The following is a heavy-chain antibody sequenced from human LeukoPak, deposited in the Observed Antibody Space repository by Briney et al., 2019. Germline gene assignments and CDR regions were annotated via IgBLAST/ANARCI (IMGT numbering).Heavy chain of an antibody. CDR1: GFTFSSYS. CDR2: ISSSSYI. J-gene: IGHJ6*02. V-gene: IGHV3-21*01. Sequence: GGSLRLSCAASGFTFSSYSMNWVRQAPGKGLEWVSSISSSSYIYYADSVKGRFTISRDNAKNSLYLQMNSLRAEDTAVYYCARDEGATIGYYYYGMDVWGQGTTVTVSS. D-gene: IGHD1-26*01. CDR3: ARDEGATIGYYYYGMDV.